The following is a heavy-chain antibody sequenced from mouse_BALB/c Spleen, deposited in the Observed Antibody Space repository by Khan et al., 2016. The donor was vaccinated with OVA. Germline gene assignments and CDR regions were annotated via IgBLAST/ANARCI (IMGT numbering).Heavy chain of an antibody. CDR2: ISYSGST. CDR1: GYSITSDYA. D-gene: IGHD2-3*01. CDR3: ASDGSQYNYAMDY. Sequence: EVELVESGPGLVKPSQSLSLTCTVTGYSITSDYAWNWIRQLPGNKLEWMGYISYSGSTNYNPSLKSRISITRDTTKNQFFLQLNSVATEDTATCYSASDGSQYNYAMDYWGQGTSVTVSS. J-gene: IGHJ4*01. V-gene: IGHV3-2*02.